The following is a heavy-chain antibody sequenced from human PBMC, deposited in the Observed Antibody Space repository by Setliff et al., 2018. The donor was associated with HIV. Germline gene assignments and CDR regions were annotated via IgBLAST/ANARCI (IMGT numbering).Heavy chain of an antibody. CDR2: INQDGSEK. Sequence: PGGSLRLSCAASGFTFSSHWMVWVRQAPGKGLEWVANINQDGSEKNYVDSVKGRFTISRDNSKKTLYLRMNSLRAEDTAVYYCAQAQTSVSGSYYQYLQHWGQGTLVTVSS. D-gene: IGHD3-10*01. CDR1: GFTFSSHW. CDR3: AQAQTSVSGSYYQYLQH. V-gene: IGHV3-7*03. J-gene: IGHJ1*01.